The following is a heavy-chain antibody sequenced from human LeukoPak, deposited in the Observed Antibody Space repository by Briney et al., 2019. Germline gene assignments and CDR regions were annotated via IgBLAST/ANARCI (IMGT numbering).Heavy chain of an antibody. V-gene: IGHV3-33*01. J-gene: IGHJ4*02. CDR2: IWYDGSNK. CDR3: ARGFGCSSTSCYSRDQNLHY. CDR1: GFTFSSYG. D-gene: IGHD2-2*01. Sequence: PGRSLRLSCAASGFTFSSYGMHWVRQAPGKGLEWVAVIWYDGSNKYYADSVKGRFTISRDNPKNTLYLQMNSLRAEDTAVYYCARGFGCSSTSCYSRDQNLHYWGQGTLVTVSS.